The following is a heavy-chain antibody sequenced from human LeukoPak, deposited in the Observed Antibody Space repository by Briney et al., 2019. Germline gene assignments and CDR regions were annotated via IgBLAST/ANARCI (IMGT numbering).Heavy chain of an antibody. CDR1: GYTFTSYD. V-gene: IGHV1-8*03. D-gene: IGHD6-19*01. Sequence: ASVKVSCKASGYTFTSYDINWVRQATGQGLEWMGWMNPNSGNTGYAQKFQGRVTITRNTSISTAYMELSSLRSEDTAVYYCARGKYSSGWWNYYYYMDVWGKGTTVTISS. J-gene: IGHJ6*03. CDR2: MNPNSGNT. CDR3: ARGKYSSGWWNYYYYMDV.